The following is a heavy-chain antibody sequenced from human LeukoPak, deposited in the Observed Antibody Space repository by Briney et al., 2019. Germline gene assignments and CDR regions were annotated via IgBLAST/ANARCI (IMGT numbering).Heavy chain of an antibody. CDR1: GGSFSGYY. CDR3: AREGHDYVWGSYRYGGNDY. Sequence: SETLSLTCAVYGGSFSGYYWSWIRQPPGKGLEWIGEINHSGSTNYNPSLKSRVTISVDTSKNQFSLKLRSVTAADTAVYYCAREGHDYVWGSYRYGGNDYWGQGTLVTVSS. CDR2: INHSGST. J-gene: IGHJ4*02. V-gene: IGHV4-34*01. D-gene: IGHD3-16*02.